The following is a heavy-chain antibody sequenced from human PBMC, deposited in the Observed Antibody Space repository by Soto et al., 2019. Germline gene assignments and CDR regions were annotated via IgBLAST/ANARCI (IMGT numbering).Heavy chain of an antibody. CDR1: GFTFSSYW. Sequence: GGSLRLSCAASGFTFSSYWMSWVRQAPGKGLEWVANIKQDGSEKYYVDSVKGRFTISRDNAKNSLYLQMNSLRAEDTAVYYCARGCSGGSCYYYYGMDVWGQGTTVTVSS. J-gene: IGHJ6*02. CDR3: ARGCSGGSCYYYYGMDV. V-gene: IGHV3-7*03. D-gene: IGHD2-15*01. CDR2: IKQDGSEK.